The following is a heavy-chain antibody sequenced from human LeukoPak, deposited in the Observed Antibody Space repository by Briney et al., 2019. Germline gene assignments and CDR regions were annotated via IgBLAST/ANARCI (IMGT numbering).Heavy chain of an antibody. D-gene: IGHD3-10*01. V-gene: IGHV3-21*01. CDR1: GFTFSRYS. CDR2: IYFTGNYI. J-gene: IGHJ4*02. Sequence: VGSLRLSCVTSGFTFSRYSMRWVRQAPGKGLEWVSSIYFTGNYISYADSVKGRFTISRDNAKNSLYLQMNSLRAEDTAVYYCAREFNTVGNFDYWGQGTLVTVPS. CDR3: AREFNTVGNFDY.